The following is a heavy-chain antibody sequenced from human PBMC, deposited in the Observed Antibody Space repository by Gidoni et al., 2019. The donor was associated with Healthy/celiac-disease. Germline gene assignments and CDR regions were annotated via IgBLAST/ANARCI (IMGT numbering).Heavy chain of an antibody. V-gene: IGHV3-23*01. Sequence: EVQLLESGGGLVQPGGSLRLSCAASGFTFGSYAMSWVRQAPGKGLEWVSALIGSGGSTYYADSVKGRFTISSDNSKNTLYLQMNSLRAEDTAVYYCAKDLEPYVTMIVLDYWGQGTLVTVSS. CDR3: AKDLEPYVTMIVLDY. J-gene: IGHJ4*02. CDR1: GFTFGSYA. D-gene: IGHD3-22*01. CDR2: LIGSGGST.